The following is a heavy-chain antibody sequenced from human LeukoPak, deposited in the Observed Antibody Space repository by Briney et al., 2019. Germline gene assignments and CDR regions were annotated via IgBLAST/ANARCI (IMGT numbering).Heavy chain of an antibody. V-gene: IGHV3-23*01. J-gene: IGHJ4*02. Sequence: TGGSLRLSCAASGFTFTTNAMSWVRQAPGKGLEWVSAVSGSGGDTYYAGSVKGRFTVSRDNSKNTLYLQMNSLRAEDTAVYYCAKLAAWTLPKPPRYSSSSGPYFDYWGQGTLVTVSS. CDR1: GFTFTTNA. CDR2: VSGSGGDT. D-gene: IGHD6-13*01. CDR3: AKLAAWTLPKPPRYSSSSGPYFDY.